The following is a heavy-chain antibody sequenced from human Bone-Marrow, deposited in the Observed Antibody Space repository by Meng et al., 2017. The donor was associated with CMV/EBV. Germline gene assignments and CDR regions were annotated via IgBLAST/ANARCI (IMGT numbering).Heavy chain of an antibody. D-gene: IGHD3-3*01. CDR1: GFTFSSYW. CDR3: ARDQILFGVAHYYYYYGMDV. V-gene: IGHV3-7*01. CDR2: IKQDGSEK. J-gene: IGHJ6*02. Sequence: GESLKISCAASGFTFSSYWMSWVRQAPGKGLEWVANIKQDGSEKYYVDSVKGRFTISRDNAKNSLYLQMNSLRAEDTAVYYCARDQILFGVAHYYYYYGMDVWGQGTTVTVSS.